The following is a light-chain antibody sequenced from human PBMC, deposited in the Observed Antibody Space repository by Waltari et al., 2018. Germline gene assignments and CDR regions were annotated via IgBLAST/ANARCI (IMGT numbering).Light chain of an antibody. CDR2: DAT. Sequence: QSALTQPASVSGSPGQSITIPCTGTNNHVGAYSYVPWYQHHPVKAPRLIIYDATKRPSGVSDRFSASKSGNTASLSISGLQPEDEADYYCCSYTSNNTLMFGGGTKLTVL. V-gene: IGLV2-14*03. J-gene: IGLJ3*02. CDR1: NNHVGAYSY. CDR3: CSYTSNNTLM.